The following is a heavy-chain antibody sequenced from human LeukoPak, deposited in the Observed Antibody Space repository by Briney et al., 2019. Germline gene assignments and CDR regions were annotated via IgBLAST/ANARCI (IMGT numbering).Heavy chain of an antibody. CDR3: ARSFGPYYGSGSYYNYFDP. J-gene: IGHJ5*02. V-gene: IGHV4-4*02. D-gene: IGHD3-10*01. CDR2: IYHSGDT. Sequence: SGTLSLTCAVSGGSTSSSNWWNWVRQPPGKGLEWIGEIYHSGDTNYNPSLKSRVTISVDKSKNQFSLKLSSVTAADTAVYFCARSFGPYYGSGSYYNYFDPWGQGTLVTVSS. CDR1: GGSTSSSNW.